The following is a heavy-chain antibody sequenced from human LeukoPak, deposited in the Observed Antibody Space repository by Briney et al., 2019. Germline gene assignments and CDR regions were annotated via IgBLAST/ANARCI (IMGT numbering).Heavy chain of an antibody. J-gene: IGHJ4*02. Sequence: GGSLRLSCAASGVSFTTNWMSWVRQTPGKGLEWVANIKEDGSKIYYVGSVRGRFTISRDNAKNSLYLQMNSLRAEGTAVYYCARDSTVAGTSFDFWGQGTLVTVSS. CDR1: GVSFTTNW. CDR3: ARDSTVAGTSFDF. D-gene: IGHD6-19*01. CDR2: IKEDGSKI. V-gene: IGHV3-7*04.